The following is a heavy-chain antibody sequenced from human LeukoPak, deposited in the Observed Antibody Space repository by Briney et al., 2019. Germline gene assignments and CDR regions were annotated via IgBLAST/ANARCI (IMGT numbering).Heavy chain of an antibody. J-gene: IGHJ4*02. CDR2: ISSDGTAT. Sequence: GGSLRLSCAASGFNFRTYYMTWVRQAPGKGLEWVAHISSDGTATWYVDSVEGRFTISRDNAKNSLYLQVNSLRAEDTAVYYCARDGYSYASDYWGQGTLVTVPS. CDR3: ARDGYSYASDY. D-gene: IGHD2-2*01. CDR1: GFNFRTYY. V-gene: IGHV3-7*01.